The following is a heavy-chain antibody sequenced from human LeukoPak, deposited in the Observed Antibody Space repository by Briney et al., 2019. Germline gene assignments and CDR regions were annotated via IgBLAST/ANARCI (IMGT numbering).Heavy chain of an antibody. CDR3: ARILVLPATIRGSYYYYMDV. Sequence: SGPALVKPTQTLTLTCTFSGFSLSTSGMCVSWFRQPPGKALEWLARIDWDDDKYYSTSLKTRLTISKDTSNNQVVLTMTNMDPVDTATYYCARILVLPATIRGSYYYYMDVWGKGTTVTVSS. J-gene: IGHJ6*03. CDR2: IDWDDDK. V-gene: IGHV2-70*11. CDR1: GFSLSTSGMC. D-gene: IGHD2-2*02.